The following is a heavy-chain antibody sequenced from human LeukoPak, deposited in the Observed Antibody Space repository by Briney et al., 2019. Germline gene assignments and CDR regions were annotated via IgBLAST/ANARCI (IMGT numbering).Heavy chain of an antibody. CDR2: INLSGST. CDR1: GGSFSGYY. D-gene: IGHD3-22*01. V-gene: IGHV4-34*01. J-gene: IGHJ5*02. Sequence: SETLSLTCAVYGGSFSGYYWSWIRQPPGKGLEWIGEINLSGSTNYNPSLKSRVTISVDTSKNQFSLKLSSVTAADTAVYYCARGDYYDSSGYFDPWGQGTLVTVSS. CDR3: ARGDYYDSSGYFDP.